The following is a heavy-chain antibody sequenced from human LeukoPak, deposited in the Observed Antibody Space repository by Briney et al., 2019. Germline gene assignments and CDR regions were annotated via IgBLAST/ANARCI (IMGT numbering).Heavy chain of an antibody. CDR3: ARHSMRYNWFDP. J-gene: IGHJ5*02. CDR1: GGTFSSYA. Sequence: SVKVSCKASGGTFSSYAISWVRQAPGQGLEWMGGIIPIFGTANYAQKFQGRVTITADESTSTAYMELSSLSSVTASDTAVYYCARHSMRYNWFDPWGQGTLVTVSS. D-gene: IGHD2/OR15-2a*01. CDR2: IIPIFGTA. V-gene: IGHV1-69*13.